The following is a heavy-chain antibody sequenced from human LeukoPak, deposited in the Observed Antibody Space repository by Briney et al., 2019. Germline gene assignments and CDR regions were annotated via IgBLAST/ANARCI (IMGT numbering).Heavy chain of an antibody. CDR2: ISSSGSYT. J-gene: IGHJ6*04. Sequence: PGGSLRLSCAASGFTFSDYYMSWIGPAPGEGLEGGSYISSSGSYTNYPDPVKGRFTISRDNAKNSLYLQMNSLRAEDTAVYYCARDRLVATRGQAGAYGMDVWGKGTTVTVSS. CDR1: GFTFSDYY. CDR3: ARDRLVATRGQAGAYGMDV. V-gene: IGHV3-11*06. D-gene: IGHD5-12*01.